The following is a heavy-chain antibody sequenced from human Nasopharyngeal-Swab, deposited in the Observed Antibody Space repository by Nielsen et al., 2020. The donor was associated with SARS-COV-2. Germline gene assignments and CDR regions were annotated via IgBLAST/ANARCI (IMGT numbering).Heavy chain of an antibody. CDR1: GYTFTSYY. J-gene: IGHJ4*02. V-gene: IGHV1-46*01. CDR2: INPSDGST. D-gene: IGHD3-22*01. CDR3: ARDSSTYYYDSSGYFDY. Sequence: ASVKVSCKASGYTFTSYYMHWVRQAPGQGLEWMGIINPSDGSTTYAQKFQGRVIMTRDTSTSTVYMELSSLRSEDTAVYYCARDSSTYYYDSSGYFDYWGQGTLVTVSS.